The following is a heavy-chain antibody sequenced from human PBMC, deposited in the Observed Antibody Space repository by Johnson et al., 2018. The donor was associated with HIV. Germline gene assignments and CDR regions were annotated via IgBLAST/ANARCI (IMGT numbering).Heavy chain of an antibody. J-gene: IGHJ3*02. Sequence: VQLVESGGGVVRPGGSLRLSCAASGFTFDDYGMSWVRQAPGKGLEWVSGINWNGGSTGYADSVKDRFTISRDNAKNSLYLQMTSLRAEDTALYYCARVGGIHDGGDPGDAFDIWGQGTMVTVSS. CDR1: GFTFDDYG. CDR2: INWNGGST. V-gene: IGHV3-20*04. D-gene: IGHD4-17*01. CDR3: ARVGGIHDGGDPGDAFDI.